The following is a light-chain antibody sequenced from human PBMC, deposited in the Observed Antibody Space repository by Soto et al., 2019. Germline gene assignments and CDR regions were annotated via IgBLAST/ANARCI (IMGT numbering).Light chain of an antibody. V-gene: IGKV3-15*01. J-gene: IGKJ4*01. Sequence: EIVLTQSPGTLSLSPGERATLSCRASQSVSSSCLAWYQQKPGQAPRLLIYGASTRATGIPARFSGSGSGTEFTLTISSLQSEDFAVYYCQQYNNWPLTFGGGTKVDI. CDR1: QSVSSS. CDR2: GAS. CDR3: QQYNNWPLT.